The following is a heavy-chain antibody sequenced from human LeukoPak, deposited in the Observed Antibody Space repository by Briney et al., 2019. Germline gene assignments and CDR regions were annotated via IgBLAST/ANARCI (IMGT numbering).Heavy chain of an antibody. Sequence: SETLSLTCTVSGGSISSYYWSWIRQPPGKGLEWIGYIYCSGSTNYNPSLKSRVTISVDTSKNQFSLKLSSVTAADTAVYYCARVSIYCSSTSCYEDAFDIWGQGTMVTVSS. CDR3: ARVSIYCSSTSCYEDAFDI. CDR1: GGSISSYY. D-gene: IGHD2-2*01. J-gene: IGHJ3*02. V-gene: IGHV4-59*01. CDR2: IYCSGST.